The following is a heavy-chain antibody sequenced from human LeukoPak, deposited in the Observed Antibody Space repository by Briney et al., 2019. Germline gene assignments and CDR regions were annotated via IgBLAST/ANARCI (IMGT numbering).Heavy chain of an antibody. CDR1: GFTFDDYT. CDR3: AKGSHPARYCSSTSCYTRAYFDY. D-gene: IGHD2-2*02. V-gene: IGHV3-43*01. Sequence: GGSLRLSCAASGFTFDDYTMHWARQAPGKGLEWVSLISWDGGSTYYADSVKGRFTISRDNSKNSLYLQMNSLRTEDTALYYCAKGSHPARYCSSTSCYTRAYFDYWGQGTLVTVSS. CDR2: ISWDGGST. J-gene: IGHJ4*02.